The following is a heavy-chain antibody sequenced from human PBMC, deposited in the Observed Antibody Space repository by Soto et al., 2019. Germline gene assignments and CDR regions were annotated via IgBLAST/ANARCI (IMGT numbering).Heavy chain of an antibody. Sequence: ASVKVSCKASGGTFSSYTISWVRQAPGQGLEWMGWISAYNGNTNYAQKLQGRVTMTTDTSTSTAYMELRSLRSDDTAVYYCAREVAVAATGAFDIWGQGTMVTVSS. CDR2: ISAYNGNT. V-gene: IGHV1-18*01. CDR1: GGTFSSYT. J-gene: IGHJ3*02. CDR3: AREVAVAATGAFDI. D-gene: IGHD6-19*01.